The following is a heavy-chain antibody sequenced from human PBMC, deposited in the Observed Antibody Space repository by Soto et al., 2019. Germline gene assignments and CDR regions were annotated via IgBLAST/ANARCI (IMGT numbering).Heavy chain of an antibody. CDR3: TREGTFGSGSNEAWFDP. D-gene: IGHD6-25*01. J-gene: IGHJ5*02. V-gene: IGHV3-33*08. Sequence: GGSLRLSCTASGFTFSSFGMSWVRQAPGKGLEWVALIWYDGSKEYYADSVKGRFTISRDDSKNTVYLQMDSLRAEDTAVYYCTREGTFGSGSNEAWFDPWGQGT. CDR1: GFTFSSFG. CDR2: IWYDGSKE.